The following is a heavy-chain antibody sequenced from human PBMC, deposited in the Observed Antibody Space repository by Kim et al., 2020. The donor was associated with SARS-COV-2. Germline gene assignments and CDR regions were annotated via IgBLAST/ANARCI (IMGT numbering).Heavy chain of an antibody. CDR3: ARDLYYYGMDV. V-gene: IGHV3-53*01. Sequence: GGSLRLSCAASGFTVSSNYMSWVRQAPGKGLEWVSVIYSGGSTYYADSVKGRFTISRDNSKNTLYLQMNSLRAEDTAVYYCARDLYYYGMDVWGQGTTVTVSS. CDR1: GFTVSSNY. CDR2: IYSGGST. J-gene: IGHJ6*02.